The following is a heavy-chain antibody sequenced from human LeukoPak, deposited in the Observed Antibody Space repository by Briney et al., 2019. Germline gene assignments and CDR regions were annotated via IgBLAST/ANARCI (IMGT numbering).Heavy chain of an antibody. CDR2: ISASGGTT. J-gene: IGHJ5*02. D-gene: IGHD2-2*01. Sequence: GGSLRLSCAASGFTFRSYAMSWVPQSPGKGLEWLSSISASGGTTYYADSVKGRFTISRDNPKNTLYLQMLSLRPEDSAIYHCAKDPREYCSSISCPNWFDPWGQGTLVTVSS. CDR3: AKDPREYCSSISCPNWFDP. CDR1: GFTFRSYA. V-gene: IGHV3-23*01.